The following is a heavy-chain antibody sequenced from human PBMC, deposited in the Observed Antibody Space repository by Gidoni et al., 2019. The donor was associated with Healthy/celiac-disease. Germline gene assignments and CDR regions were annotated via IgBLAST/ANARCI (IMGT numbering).Heavy chain of an antibody. D-gene: IGHD5-12*01. CDR2: IKQDGSEK. Sequence: EVQLVESGGGLVQPGGSLRISCAASGFPFSSYWMSWVRQAPGKGLEWVANIKQDGSEKYYVDSVKGRFTISRDNAKNSLYLQMNSLRAEDTAVYYCARSDYIVATINPYFDYWGQGTLVTVSS. CDR3: ARSDYIVATINPYFDY. CDR1: GFPFSSYW. V-gene: IGHV3-7*01. J-gene: IGHJ4*02.